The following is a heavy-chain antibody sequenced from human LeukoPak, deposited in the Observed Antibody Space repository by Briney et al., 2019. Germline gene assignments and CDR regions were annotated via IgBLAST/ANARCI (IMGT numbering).Heavy chain of an antibody. CDR2: LHGNGDET. Sequence: GGSLRLSCAASGVTFSSYAMNWVRQAPGKGLEWVSSLHGNGDETHYADSVKGRFTISRDNSKATLYLQMNSLRADDTALYYCAAKRMASTGYYLESWGQGTLVTVSS. CDR1: GVTFSSYA. CDR3: AAKRMASTGYYLES. V-gene: IGHV3-23*01. J-gene: IGHJ4*02. D-gene: IGHD5-24*01.